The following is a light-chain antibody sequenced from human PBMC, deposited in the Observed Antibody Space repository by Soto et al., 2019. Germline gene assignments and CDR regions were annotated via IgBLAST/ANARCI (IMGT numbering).Light chain of an antibody. J-gene: IGKJ2*01. CDR2: AAS. CDR1: QGISSW. Sequence: DIHMTQSPSSVSASVGDRVTITCRASQGISSWLAWYQRKPGKAPKLLIYAASSLRSGDPSRFSGSGSGTDFTLTISSLQPEDFATYYCQQANSFPPYTFGQGTKLEIK. CDR3: QQANSFPPYT. V-gene: IGKV1D-12*01.